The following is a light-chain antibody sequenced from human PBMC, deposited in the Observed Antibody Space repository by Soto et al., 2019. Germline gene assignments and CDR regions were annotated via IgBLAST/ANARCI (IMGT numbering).Light chain of an antibody. J-gene: IGLJ2*01. CDR3: AVWDSSLSAVV. CDR1: YSNIGDNY. V-gene: IGLV1-51*01. CDR2: DNN. Sequence: QSVLTQPPSVSAAPGQKVTISCSGSYSNIGDNYVSWYRQVQGTTPKLLIYDNNKRASRTPDRLSGSKSATSATLGITGLQTGDEADYYCAVWDSSLSAVVFGGGTKLTLL.